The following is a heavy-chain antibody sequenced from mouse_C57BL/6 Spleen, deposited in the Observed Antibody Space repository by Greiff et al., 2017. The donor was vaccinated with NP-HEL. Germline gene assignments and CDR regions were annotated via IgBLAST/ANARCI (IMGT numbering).Heavy chain of an antibody. CDR3: ARILVIYYGFSLGAMDY. J-gene: IGHJ4*01. D-gene: IGHD2-2*01. CDR2: INYDGSST. V-gene: IGHV5-16*01. Sequence: LVESEGGLVQPGSSMKLSCTASGFTFSDYYMAWVRQVPEKGLEWVANINYDGSSTYYLDSLKSRFIISRDNAKNILYLQMSRLKSEDTATYYCARILVIYYGFSLGAMDYWGQGTSVTVSS. CDR1: GFTFSDYY.